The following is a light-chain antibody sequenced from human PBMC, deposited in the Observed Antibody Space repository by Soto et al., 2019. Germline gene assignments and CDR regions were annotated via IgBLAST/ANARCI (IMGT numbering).Light chain of an antibody. V-gene: IGKV3-20*01. CDR1: QTVSSSY. Sequence: IVLTQSPGTLSLSPGERATLSCRSSQTVSSSYLAWYQQKPGQAPRPLIYGASSRATGIPDRFSGSGSGTDFTLSISRLEPEDFAVYYCQQYSSLWTFGQGTKVDIK. J-gene: IGKJ1*01. CDR3: QQYSSLWT. CDR2: GAS.